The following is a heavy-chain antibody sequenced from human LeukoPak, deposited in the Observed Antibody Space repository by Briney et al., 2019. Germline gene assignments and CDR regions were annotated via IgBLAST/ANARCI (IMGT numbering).Heavy chain of an antibody. J-gene: IGHJ6*03. Sequence: SETLSLTCTVSGYSISSGYYWGWIRQPPGKGLEWIGSIYYSGSTYYNPSLKSRVTISVDTSKNQFSLKLSSVTAADTAVYYCARVRYYYYYYMDVWGKGTTVTVSS. CDR1: GYSISSGYY. V-gene: IGHV4-38-2*02. CDR2: IYYSGST. CDR3: ARVRYYYYYYMDV.